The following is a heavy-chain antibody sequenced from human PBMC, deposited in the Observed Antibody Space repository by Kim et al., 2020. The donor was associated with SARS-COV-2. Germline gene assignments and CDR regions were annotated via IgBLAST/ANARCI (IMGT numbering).Heavy chain of an antibody. D-gene: IGHD6-19*01. CDR2: ISYDGSNK. CDR3: AKASSREQWLVKG. J-gene: IGHJ6*02. CDR1: GFTFSSSG. Sequence: GGFLRLSCAASGFTFSSSGMHWVRQAPGKGLDWVALISYDGSNKYYADSVKGRFTISRDNSKSTLYLQMNNLTSEDTAVYYCAKASSREQWLVKGWGQGTTDSVSS. V-gene: IGHV3-30*18.